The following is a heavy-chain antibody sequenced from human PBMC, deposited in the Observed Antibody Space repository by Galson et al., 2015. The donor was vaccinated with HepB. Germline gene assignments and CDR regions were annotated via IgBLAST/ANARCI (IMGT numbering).Heavy chain of an antibody. Sequence: SLRLSCAASGFTFSSYAMSWVRQAPGKGLEWVSAISGSGGSTFYADSVKGRFTISRDNSKNTLSLRMNSLRAEDTAVYYCAKAIIAPAGSDYWGQGTLVTVSS. CDR1: GFTFSSYA. D-gene: IGHD6-13*01. CDR3: AKAIIAPAGSDY. V-gene: IGHV3-23*01. J-gene: IGHJ4*02. CDR2: ISGSGGST.